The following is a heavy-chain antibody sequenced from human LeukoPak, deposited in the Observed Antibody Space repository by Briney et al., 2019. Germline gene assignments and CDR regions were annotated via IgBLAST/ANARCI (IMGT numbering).Heavy chain of an antibody. V-gene: IGHV3-23*01. CDR2: ISGSGGST. J-gene: IGHJ4*02. CDR1: GFTFSSYA. Sequence: GGSLRLSCAASGFTFSSYAMSWVRQAPGKGLEWVSAISGSGGSTYYADSVKGRFTISRDNSKNTLYLQMNSLRAEDTAVYYCAKTSSNRYCDSSGWDGYYFDYWGQGTLVTVSS. CDR3: AKTSSNRYCDSSGWDGYYFDY. D-gene: IGHD3-22*01.